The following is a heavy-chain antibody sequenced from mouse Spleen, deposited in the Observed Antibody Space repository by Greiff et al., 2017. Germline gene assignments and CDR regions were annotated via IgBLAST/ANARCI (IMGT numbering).Heavy chain of an antibody. J-gene: IGHJ4*01. Sequence: VQLQQSGAELVRPGASVTLSCKASGYTFTDYEMHWVKQTPVHGLEWIGAIDPETGGTAYNQKFKGKAILTADKSSSTAYMELRSLTSEDSAVYYCTRMKYYRYGMDYWGQGTSVTVSS. CDR3: TRMKYYRYGMDY. CDR2: IDPETGGT. D-gene: IGHD2-14*01. V-gene: IGHV1-15*01. CDR1: GYTFTDYE.